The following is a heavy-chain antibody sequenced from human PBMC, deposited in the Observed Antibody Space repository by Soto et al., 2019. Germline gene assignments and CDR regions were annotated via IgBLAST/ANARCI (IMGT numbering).Heavy chain of an antibody. CDR2: ISSSSTI. CDR1: GFTFSSYS. V-gene: IGHV3-48*01. D-gene: IGHD3-3*01. Sequence: GGSLRLSCAASGFTFSSYSMNWVRQAPGKGLEWVSYISSSSTIYYADSVKGRFTISRDNAKNSLYLQMNSLRAEDTAVYYCARDRYSYYHFWSGSLPYYYYGMDVWGQGTTVTVSS. CDR3: ARDRYSYYHFWSGSLPYYYYGMDV. J-gene: IGHJ6*02.